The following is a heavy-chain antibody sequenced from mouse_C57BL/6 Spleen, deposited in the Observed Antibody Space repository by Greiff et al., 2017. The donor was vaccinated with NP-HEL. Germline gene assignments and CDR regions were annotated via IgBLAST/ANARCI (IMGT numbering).Heavy chain of an antibody. J-gene: IGHJ2*01. CDR2: IHPNSGST. V-gene: IGHV1-64*01. CDR1: GYTFTSYW. D-gene: IGHD1-1*01. Sequence: QVQLQQPGAELVKPGASVKLSCKASGYTFTSYWMHWVKQRPGQGLEWIGMIHPNSGSTNYNEKFKSKATLTVDKSSSTAYMQLSSLTSEDSAVYYCAREDYYCSINFDYWGQGTTLTVSS. CDR3: AREDYYCSINFDY.